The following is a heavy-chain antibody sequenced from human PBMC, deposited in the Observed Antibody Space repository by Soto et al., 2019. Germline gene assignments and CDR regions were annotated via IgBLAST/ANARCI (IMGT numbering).Heavy chain of an antibody. J-gene: IGHJ4*02. CDR2: IIPIFGTA. CDR1: GGGFSSYA. Sequence: SAKGSCKATGGGFSSYAISWVRQAPGQGLEWMGGIIPIFGTANYAQKFQGRVTITADESTSTAYMELNSPRPEDTAVYYCAKDKGVFNWATSYFDYWGQGALVIVSS. V-gene: IGHV1-69*13. CDR3: AKDKGVFNWATSYFDY. D-gene: IGHD1-1*01.